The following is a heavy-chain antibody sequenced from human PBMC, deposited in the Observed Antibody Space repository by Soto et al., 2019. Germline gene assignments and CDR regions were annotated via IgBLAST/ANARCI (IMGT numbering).Heavy chain of an antibody. CDR2: LGAARDP. D-gene: IGHD1-26*01. J-gene: IGHJ6*02. Sequence: GSLKLSCAAPGFSFRDYDMHWVRQRKGKGLEWVSALGAARDPYYVGSVRGRFSVSRDNAQNSLFLQMNNLRVDDTAVYFCARAYLGRLPRRAEDYYAMDVWGRGTTVTVSS. CDR3: ARAYLGRLPRRAEDYYAMDV. CDR1: GFSFRDYD. V-gene: IGHV3-13*05.